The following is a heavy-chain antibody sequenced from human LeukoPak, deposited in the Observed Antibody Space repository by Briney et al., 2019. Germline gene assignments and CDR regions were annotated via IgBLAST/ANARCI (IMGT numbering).Heavy chain of an antibody. J-gene: IGHJ5*02. CDR3: ARGFAFGGVIAGFNWFDP. Sequence: PGGSLRLSXAASGFTFRSYSMNWVRQAPGKGLEWVSSISSSSSYIYYADSVKGRFTISRDNAKNSLYLQMNSLRAEDTAVYYCARGFAFGGVIAGFNWFDPWGQGTLVTVSS. CDR2: ISSSSSYI. D-gene: IGHD3-16*02. CDR1: GFTFRSYS. V-gene: IGHV3-21*01.